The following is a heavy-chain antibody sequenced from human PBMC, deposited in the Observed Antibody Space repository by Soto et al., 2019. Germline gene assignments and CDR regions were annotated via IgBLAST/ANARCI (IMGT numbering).Heavy chain of an antibody. CDR3: ARGRPLSFGELPLDY. CDR1: GGSFSGYY. V-gene: IGHV4-34*01. Sequence: PSETLSLTCAVYGGSFSGYYWSWIRQPPGKGLEWIGEINHSGSTNYNPSLKSRVTISVDTSKNQFSLKLSSVTAADTAVYYCARGRPLSFGELPLDYWGQGTLVTVSS. J-gene: IGHJ4*02. D-gene: IGHD3-10*01. CDR2: INHSGST.